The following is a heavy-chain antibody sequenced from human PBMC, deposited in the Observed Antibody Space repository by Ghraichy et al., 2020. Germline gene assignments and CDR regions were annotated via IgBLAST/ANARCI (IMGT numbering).Heavy chain of an antibody. D-gene: IGHD6-6*01. Sequence: SETLSLTCTVSGGSVSSGSYYWSWIRQPPGKGLEWIGYIYYSGSTNYNPSLKSRVTISVDTSKNQFSLKLSSVTAADTAVYYCARDKMEQLQTSYSWYFDLWGRGTLVTVSS. J-gene: IGHJ2*01. CDR2: IYYSGST. V-gene: IGHV4-61*01. CDR3: ARDKMEQLQTSYSWYFDL. CDR1: GGSVSSGSYY.